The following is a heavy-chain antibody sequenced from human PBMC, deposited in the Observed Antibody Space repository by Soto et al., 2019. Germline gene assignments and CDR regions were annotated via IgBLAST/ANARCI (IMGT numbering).Heavy chain of an antibody. CDR1: GLTFSSYW. CDR3: ALSHTVTTDY. D-gene: IGHD4-17*01. Sequence: VLLVESGGGLVQPGGSLRLSCAASGLTFSSYWMHWVRQAPGKGLVWVSRIKSDGSSTSYADSVKGRFTISRDNAKNTLYLQMNSLRAEDTAVYYCALSHTVTTDYWGQGTLVTVSS. V-gene: IGHV3-74*01. J-gene: IGHJ4*02. CDR2: IKSDGSST.